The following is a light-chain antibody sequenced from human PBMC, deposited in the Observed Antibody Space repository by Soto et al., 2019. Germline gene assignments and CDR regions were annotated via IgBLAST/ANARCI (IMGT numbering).Light chain of an antibody. J-gene: IGLJ1*01. CDR1: SSDVGGYNY. V-gene: IGLV1-51*01. CDR2: DYN. CDR3: ATWDSSLRAYV. Sequence: QSALTQPRSVSGSPGQSVTISCTGTSSDVGGYNYVSWYQHLPGAAPKLLIYDYNRRPSGIPDRFSGSRSGTSATLGITGLQTGDEADYYCATWDSSLRAYVFGTGTKVTVL.